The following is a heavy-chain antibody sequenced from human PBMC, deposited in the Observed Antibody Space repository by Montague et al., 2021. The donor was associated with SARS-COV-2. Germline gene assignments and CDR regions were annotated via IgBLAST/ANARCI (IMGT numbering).Heavy chain of an antibody. CDR3: ARLGVDIVTTAIDY. Sequence: SLRLSCAASGFSFGSYGMHWVRQAPGKGLEWVAVISFDGSNKYYAESVKGRLTISRDNAMNTLDLQMNSLRAEDTAVYYCARLGVDIVTTAIDYWGQGTLVTVSS. J-gene: IGHJ4*02. CDR1: GFSFGSYG. D-gene: IGHD5-12*01. V-gene: IGHV3-30*03. CDR2: ISFDGSNK.